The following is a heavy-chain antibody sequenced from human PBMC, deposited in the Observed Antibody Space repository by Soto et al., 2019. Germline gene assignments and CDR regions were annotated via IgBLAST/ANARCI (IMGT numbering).Heavy chain of an antibody. CDR3: ARESLWFGELLSYFDY. D-gene: IGHD3-10*01. V-gene: IGHV1-69*05. J-gene: IGHJ4*02. CDR2: IIPIFGTA. CDR1: GGTFSSYA. Sequence: GASVKVSCKASGGTFSSYAISWVRQAPGQGLEWMGGIIPIFGTANYAQKFQGRVTITRDTSANTAYMELRSLRSEDTAVYYCARESLWFGELLSYFDYWGQGALVTVSS.